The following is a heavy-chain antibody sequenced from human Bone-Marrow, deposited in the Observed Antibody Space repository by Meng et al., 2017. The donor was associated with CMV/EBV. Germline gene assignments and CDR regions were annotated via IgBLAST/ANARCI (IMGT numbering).Heavy chain of an antibody. CDR3: ARDHVTPSYQVLSQIFDY. CDR2: ISGSGGST. CDR1: GFTFSSYA. D-gene: IGHD2-2*01. Sequence: ETLSLTCAASGFTFSSYAMSWVRQAPGKGLEWVSAISGSGGSTYYADSVKGRFTISRDNSKNTLYLQMNSLRAEDTAVYYCARDHVTPSYQVLSQIFDYWGQGTLVTVSS. V-gene: IGHV3-23*01. J-gene: IGHJ4*02.